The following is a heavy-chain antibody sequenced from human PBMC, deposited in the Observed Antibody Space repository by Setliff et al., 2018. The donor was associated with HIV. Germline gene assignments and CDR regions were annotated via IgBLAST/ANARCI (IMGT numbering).Heavy chain of an antibody. D-gene: IGHD3-3*01. J-gene: IGHJ3*02. CDR1: GYTFTSYY. V-gene: IGHV1-46*01. Sequence: ASMKVSCKASGYTFTSYYMHWVRQAPGQGLEWMGIINPSGGSTSYAQKFQGRVTMTRDTSTSTVYMELSNLRSEDTAIYYCARDPSYSPYYDFWSGYYPHDALDIWGQGTMVTVSS. CDR3: ARDPSYSPYYDFWSGYYPHDALDI. CDR2: INPSGGST.